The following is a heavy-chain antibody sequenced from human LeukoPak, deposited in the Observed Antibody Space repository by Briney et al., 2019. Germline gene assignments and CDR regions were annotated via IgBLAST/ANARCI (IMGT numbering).Heavy chain of an antibody. D-gene: IGHD2-2*01. CDR2: IIPIFGTA. Sequence: SVKVSRKASGGTFSSYAISWVRQAPGQGLEWMGGIIPIFGTANYAQKFQGRVTITADESTSTAYMELSSLRPEDTAVYYCARDRGYCSSTSCYLPRVRLDYWGQGTLVTVSS. J-gene: IGHJ4*02. CDR1: GGTFSSYA. CDR3: ARDRGYCSSTSCYLPRVRLDY. V-gene: IGHV1-69*01.